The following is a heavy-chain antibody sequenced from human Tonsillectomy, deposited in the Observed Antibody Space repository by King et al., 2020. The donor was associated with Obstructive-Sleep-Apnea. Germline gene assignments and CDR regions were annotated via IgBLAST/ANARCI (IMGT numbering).Heavy chain of an antibody. CDR1: GYTFTDYY. CDR2: INPNSGDA. CDR3: TRGVTY. Sequence: VQLVESGADVKKPGASVKVSCKASGYTFTDYYIHWVRQAPGQGLEWMGWINPNSGDANYAQKFQGRVTITRDTSISTAYMELNRLRSDDTAVYYCTRGVTYWGQGTLVTVSS. J-gene: IGHJ4*02. V-gene: IGHV1-2*02. D-gene: IGHD2-21*02.